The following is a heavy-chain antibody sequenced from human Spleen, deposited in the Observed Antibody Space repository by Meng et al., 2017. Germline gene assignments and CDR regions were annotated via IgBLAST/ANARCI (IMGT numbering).Heavy chain of an antibody. CDR1: GYTFRTYG. V-gene: IGHV1-18*01. Sequence: QVPRVQSGTGVKKPGASVKVSCKTSGYTFRTYGISWVRQAPGQGLEWMGWISAYNGNTNYAQKLQGRVTMTTDTSTSTAYMELRSLRSDDTAVYYCAAGGREYDGGGSNSKINWGQGTLVTVSS. CDR3: AAGGREYDGGGSNSKIN. D-gene: IGHD3-22*01. CDR2: ISAYNGNT. J-gene: IGHJ4*02.